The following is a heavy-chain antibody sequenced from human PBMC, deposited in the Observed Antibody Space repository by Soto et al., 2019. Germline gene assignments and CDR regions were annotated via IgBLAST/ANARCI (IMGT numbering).Heavy chain of an antibody. Sequence: SETLSLTCAVYGGSFSGYYWSWIRQPPGKGLEWIGEINHSGSTNYNPSLKSRVTISVDTSKNQFSLKLSSVTAADTAVYYCAILRFCEVTSYYFDYWGQGTLVTVSS. CDR2: INHSGST. CDR3: AILRFCEVTSYYFDY. V-gene: IGHV4-34*01. J-gene: IGHJ4*02. CDR1: GGSFSGYY. D-gene: IGHD3-10*01.